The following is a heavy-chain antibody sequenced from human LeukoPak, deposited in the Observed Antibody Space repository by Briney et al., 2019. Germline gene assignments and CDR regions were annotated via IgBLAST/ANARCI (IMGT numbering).Heavy chain of an antibody. D-gene: IGHD6-6*01. CDR1: GYTFTSYG. CDR3: ARGSAMAQKQLVRHFDS. J-gene: IGHJ4*02. CDR2: ISAYNGNT. V-gene: IGHV1-18*01. Sequence: ASVKVSCKASGYTFTSYGISWVRQAPGQGLEWMGWISAYNGNTKNAQKLQDRVTMTTDTSTTTAYMEVRSLTSDDTAVYYCARGSAMAQKQLVRHFDSWGQGTLVIVSS.